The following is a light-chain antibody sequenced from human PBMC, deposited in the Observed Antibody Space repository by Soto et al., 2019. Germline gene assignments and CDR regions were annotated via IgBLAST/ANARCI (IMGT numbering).Light chain of an antibody. V-gene: IGLV1-47*01. CDR2: RNN. CDR1: SSNIGSNY. Sequence: QSVLTQPPSASGTPGQRVTISCSGSSSNIGSNYVYWYQQLPGTAPKLLIYRNNQRPSGVPDRFSGSKSGTSASLAISGLRSEDDFFYYWAACDINMRAHHDALPVSNLTVFG. J-gene: IGLJ2*01. CDR3: AACDINMRAHHDALPVSNLTV.